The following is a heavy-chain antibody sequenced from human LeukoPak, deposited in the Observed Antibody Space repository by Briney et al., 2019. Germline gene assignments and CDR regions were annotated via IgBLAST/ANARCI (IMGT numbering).Heavy chain of an antibody. V-gene: IGHV3-33*01. D-gene: IGHD2-21*01. CDR3: TRAIPNYFDY. Sequence: GASLRLARAPSGFTFSSYGMHWVRQAPGKGLEWGAGIWSDGKNKYYADSVKGRFTLSRDNSSTPVYLQMNSLRAEDTAMFYCTRAIPNYFDYWGRGTLIPVSS. J-gene: IGHJ4*02. CDR1: GFTFSSYG. CDR2: IWSDGKNK.